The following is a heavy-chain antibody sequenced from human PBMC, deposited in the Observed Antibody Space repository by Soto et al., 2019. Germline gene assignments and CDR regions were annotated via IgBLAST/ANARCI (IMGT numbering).Heavy chain of an antibody. Sequence: ASVKVSCKASGYTFTGYYMHWVRQAPGQGLEWMGWINPNSGGTNYAQKFQGWVTMTRDTSISKAYMELSRLRSDDTAVYYCARGVKEQWLSDAFDIWGQGTMVTVSS. J-gene: IGHJ3*02. V-gene: IGHV1-2*04. D-gene: IGHD6-19*01. CDR1: GYTFTGYY. CDR2: INPNSGGT. CDR3: ARGVKEQWLSDAFDI.